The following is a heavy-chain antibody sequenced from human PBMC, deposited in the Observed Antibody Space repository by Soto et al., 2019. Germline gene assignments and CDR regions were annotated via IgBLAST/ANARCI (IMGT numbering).Heavy chain of an antibody. CDR3: SRALGGSYIDY. Sequence: QVHLQESGPGVVKPSETLSLTCTVSSGFVTGGRFYWNWIRQPPGKTLEWIGYMYDSGSTNYNPSLHSRVTLSVDTTKNQFYLNLTSVTAADTAVDYCSRALGGSYIDYWVQGTLVTVSS. CDR2: MYDSGST. V-gene: IGHV4-61*01. J-gene: IGHJ4*02. D-gene: IGHD1-26*01. CDR1: SGFVTGGRFY.